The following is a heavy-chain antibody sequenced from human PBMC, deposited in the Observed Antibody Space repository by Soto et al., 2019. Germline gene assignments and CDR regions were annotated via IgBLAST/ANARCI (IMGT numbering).Heavy chain of an antibody. V-gene: IGHV6-1*01. CDR3: ANDPGYSLDD. J-gene: IGHJ4*02. CDR2: TYYRSKWYY. D-gene: IGHD5-12*01. CDR1: GDSVSIYSGA. Sequence: PSQTLSLTCVISGDSVSIYSGAWNWIRQSPSRGLEWLGRTYYRSKWYYDYAESVKSRIIISVDTSKNQFSLQLNSVTPEDAAVYYCANDPGYSLDDWGQGTPVTVSS.